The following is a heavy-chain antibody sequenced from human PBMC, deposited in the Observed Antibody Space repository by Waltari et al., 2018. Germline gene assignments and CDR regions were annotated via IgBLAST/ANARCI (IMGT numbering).Heavy chain of an antibody. CDR1: GFTFSSYA. J-gene: IGHJ6*03. V-gene: IGHV3-23*01. Sequence: EVQLLESGGGLVQPGGSLRLSCAASGFTFSSYAMSWVRQAPGKGLEWVSAISGSGGSTYYADSVKGRFTITRDNSKNTLYLQMNSLRAEDTAVYYCAKDRGSNPYYYYMDVWGKGTTVTVSS. D-gene: IGHD3-10*01. CDR2: ISGSGGST. CDR3: AKDRGSNPYYYYMDV.